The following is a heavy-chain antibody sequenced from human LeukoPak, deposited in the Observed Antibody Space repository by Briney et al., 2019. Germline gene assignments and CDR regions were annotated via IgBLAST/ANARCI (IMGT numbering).Heavy chain of an antibody. CDR1: GYTFTTYD. Sequence: ASVKVSCKTSGYTFTTYDINWVRQATGQGLEWMGWINPNTGDTGYAQKFQGRVTMTEDTSTDTAYMELSSLRSEDTAVYYCATSPTELLFAFDIWGQGTMVTVSS. J-gene: IGHJ3*02. CDR2: INPNTGDT. CDR3: ATSPTELLFAFDI. V-gene: IGHV1-8*01. D-gene: IGHD1-26*01.